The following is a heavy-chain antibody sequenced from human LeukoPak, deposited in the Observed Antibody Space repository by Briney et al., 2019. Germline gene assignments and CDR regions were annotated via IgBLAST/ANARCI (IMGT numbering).Heavy chain of an antibody. D-gene: IGHD3-22*01. J-gene: IGHJ5*02. CDR1: GFSFSFSN. CDR3: ARERYYDSSGSNWFDP. Sequence: GGSLRLSCAASGFSFSFSNMNWVRQAPGKGLEWVSYISSTNGHTYYADSVNGRFTISRDTAKNSLYLQMNSLRAEDTAVYYCARERYYDSSGSNWFDPWGQGTLVTVSS. V-gene: IGHV3-21*06. CDR2: ISSTNGHT.